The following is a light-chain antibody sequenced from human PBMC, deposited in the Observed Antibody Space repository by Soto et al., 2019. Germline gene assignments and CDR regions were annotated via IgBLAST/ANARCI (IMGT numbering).Light chain of an antibody. CDR3: QQYGSSPPFT. J-gene: IGKJ3*01. CDR1: QSVSSTY. V-gene: IGKV3-20*01. CDR2: GAS. Sequence: EIVLTQSPGTLSLSPGERATLSCRASQSVSSTYLAWYQQKPGQAPRLLIYGASSRATGIPDRFSGGGSGTDFTLTNSRLEPEDIAVYYCQQYGSSPPFTFGPGTKVDIK.